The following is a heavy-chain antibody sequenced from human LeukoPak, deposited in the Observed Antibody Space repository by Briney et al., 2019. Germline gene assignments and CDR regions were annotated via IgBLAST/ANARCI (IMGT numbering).Heavy chain of an antibody. Sequence: GGSLTLSCGASGFTVNSNYMAWVRQAPGKGLEWVAFIYGGGSTHYSESVRGRFTISRHNSNNTLYLQMGSLRPEDTGVYYCARYYCGGDCYLAFDIWGQGTMVTVSS. CDR2: IYGGGST. J-gene: IGHJ3*02. D-gene: IGHD2-21*02. CDR3: ARYYCGGDCYLAFDI. CDR1: GFTVNSNY. V-gene: IGHV3-53*04.